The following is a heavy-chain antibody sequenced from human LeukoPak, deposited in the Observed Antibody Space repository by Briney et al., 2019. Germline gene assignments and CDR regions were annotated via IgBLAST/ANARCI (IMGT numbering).Heavy chain of an antibody. Sequence: GGSLRLSCAVSGFTISADYMVWVRRAPGQGLEWVSVLYNTGTTYYADSVKGRFTISRDNSKNMLYLQMNSLTAEDTAVYYCARRHRSGWFFDYWGQGTLVTVSS. CDR3: ARRHRSGWFFDY. CDR2: LYNTGTT. J-gene: IGHJ4*02. CDR1: GFTISADY. V-gene: IGHV3-66*01. D-gene: IGHD6-19*01.